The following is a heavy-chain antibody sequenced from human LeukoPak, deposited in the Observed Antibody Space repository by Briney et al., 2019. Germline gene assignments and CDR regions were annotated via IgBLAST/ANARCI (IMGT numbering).Heavy chain of an antibody. CDR2: IHHSGST. CDR1: GGSISSGGYS. D-gene: IGHD2-15*01. CDR3: ARYCSGGSCYRDAFDI. Sequence: SETLSLTCAVSGGSISSGGYSWSWIRQPPGKGLEWIGYIHHSGSTYYNPSLKSRVTISVDRSKNQFSLKLSSVTAADTAVYYCARYCSGGSCYRDAFDIWGQGTMVTVSS. J-gene: IGHJ3*02. V-gene: IGHV4-30-2*01.